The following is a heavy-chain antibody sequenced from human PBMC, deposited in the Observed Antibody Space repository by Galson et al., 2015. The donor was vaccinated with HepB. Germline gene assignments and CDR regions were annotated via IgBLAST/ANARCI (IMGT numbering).Heavy chain of an antibody. D-gene: IGHD3-22*01. CDR3: ARDITMIVVVSPFDY. V-gene: IGHV3-21*01. CDR2: ISSSSSYI. J-gene: IGHJ4*02. Sequence: SLRFSCAASGFTFSSYSMNWVRQAPGKGLEWVSSISSSSSYIYYADSVKGRFTISRDNAKNSLYLQMNSLRAEDTAVYYCARDITMIVVVSPFDYWGQGTLVTVSS. CDR1: GFTFSSYS.